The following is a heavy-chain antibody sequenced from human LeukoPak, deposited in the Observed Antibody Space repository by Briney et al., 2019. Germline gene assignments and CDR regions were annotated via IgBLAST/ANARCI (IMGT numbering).Heavy chain of an antibody. CDR1: GGSISSYY. V-gene: IGHV4-59*01. CDR2: IYYSGST. J-gene: IGHJ4*02. Sequence: PSETLSLTCTVSGGSISSYYWSWLRQPPGKGLEWLGYIYYSGSTNYNPSLKSRVTISVDTSKNQFSLKLSSVTAADTAVYYCARADMVRGVIITSLEFDYWGQGTLVTVSS. CDR3: ARADMVRGVIITSLEFDY. D-gene: IGHD3-10*01.